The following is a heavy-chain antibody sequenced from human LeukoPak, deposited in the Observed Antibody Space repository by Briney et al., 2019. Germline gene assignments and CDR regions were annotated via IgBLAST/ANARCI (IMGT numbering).Heavy chain of an antibody. J-gene: IGHJ4*02. CDR1: VYTFIGYY. D-gene: IGHD1-1*01. V-gene: IGHV1-2*02. Sequence: GASVKVSCKASVYTFIGYYLHWVRQAPGQGLEWMGCINHNRCGTNYGKTFQGRVTMTSDTSIRTAYMELRRLTSDDTAVYYCARNTRSTLAYDYWGQGTLVTVSS. CDR3: ARNTRSTLAYDY. CDR2: INHNRCGT.